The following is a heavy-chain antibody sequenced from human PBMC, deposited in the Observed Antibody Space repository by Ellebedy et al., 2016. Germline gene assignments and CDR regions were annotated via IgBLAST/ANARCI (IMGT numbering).Heavy chain of an antibody. D-gene: IGHD6-19*01. CDR3: AKEVYSSGLY. J-gene: IGHJ4*02. V-gene: IGHV3-23*01. Sequence: GESLKISCAASGFTFSSYAMSWVRQAPGKGLEWVSAISGSGGSTYYADSVKGRFTISRDNSKNTLYLQMNSLRAEDTAVYYCAKEVYSSGLYWGQGTLVTVSS. CDR2: ISGSGGST. CDR1: GFTFSSYA.